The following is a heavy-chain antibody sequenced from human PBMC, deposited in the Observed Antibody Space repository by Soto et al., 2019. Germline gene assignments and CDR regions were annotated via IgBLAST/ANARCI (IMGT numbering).Heavy chain of an antibody. CDR2: INPRGGST. Sequence: GASVNVSFKSSGYTLNTYYMHWGRQAPGQGPEWMGIINPRGGSTTYAQNFQDRVTMTRDTSSSTVYMELSSLRSEDTAVYYCARGGGFSPYYYNLDVWGQGTTVTVSS. J-gene: IGHJ6*02. D-gene: IGHD2-15*01. V-gene: IGHV1-46*02. CDR1: GYTLNTYY. CDR3: ARGGGFSPYYYNLDV.